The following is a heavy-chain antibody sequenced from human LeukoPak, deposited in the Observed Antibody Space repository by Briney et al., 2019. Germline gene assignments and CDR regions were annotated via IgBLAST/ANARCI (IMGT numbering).Heavy chain of an antibody. CDR3: ARPQIDSSGYYFGY. D-gene: IGHD3-22*01. V-gene: IGHV3-23*01. Sequence: GGSLRLSCAASGFTFSSYAMSWVRQAPGKGLEWVSAISGSGGSTYYADSVKGRFTISRDNSKNMLYLQMNSLRAEDTAVYYCARPQIDSSGYYFGYWGQGTLVTVSS. CDR1: GFTFSSYA. CDR2: ISGSGGST. J-gene: IGHJ4*02.